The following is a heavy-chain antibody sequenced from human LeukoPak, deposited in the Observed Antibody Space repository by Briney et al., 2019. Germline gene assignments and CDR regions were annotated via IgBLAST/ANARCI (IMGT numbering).Heavy chain of an antibody. Sequence: ASVKVSCKASGGTFSSYAISWVRQAPGQGLEWMGGIIPIFGTANYAQKSQGRVTITADESTSTAYMELSSLRSEDTAVYYCAREDYYGSGSYSPFDYWGQGTLVTVSS. J-gene: IGHJ4*02. V-gene: IGHV1-69*13. D-gene: IGHD3-10*01. CDR2: IIPIFGTA. CDR3: AREDYYGSGSYSPFDY. CDR1: GGTFSSYA.